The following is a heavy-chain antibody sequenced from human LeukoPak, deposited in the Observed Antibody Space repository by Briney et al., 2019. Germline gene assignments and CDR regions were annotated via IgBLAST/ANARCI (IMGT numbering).Heavy chain of an antibody. V-gene: IGHV1-18*01. Sequence: ASVKVSCKASGNTFTNYGFSWVRQAPGQGLEWMGWISAYNGNTNYTQKLQGRVTMTTDAPTSTAYMELRSLRSDDTAVYYCARGAREQQPGYYYGLDVWGQGTTVTVSS. J-gene: IGHJ6*02. CDR3: ARGAREQQPGYYYGLDV. CDR1: GNTFTNYG. CDR2: ISAYNGNT. D-gene: IGHD6-13*01.